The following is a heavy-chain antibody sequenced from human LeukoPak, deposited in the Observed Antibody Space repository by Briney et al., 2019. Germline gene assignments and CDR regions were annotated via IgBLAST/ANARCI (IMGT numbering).Heavy chain of an antibody. D-gene: IGHD3-22*01. V-gene: IGHV3-53*01. Sequence: GGSLRLSCAASGFTVSSSYMSWVRQAPGKGLEWVSIIHSDGSTYYADSVKGRFTISRDTSKNTLYPQMNSLRGEDTAMYYCARDLDYYDSSGSHRRRNYFDYWGQGTLVTVSS. CDR2: IHSDGST. CDR1: GFTVSSSY. J-gene: IGHJ4*02. CDR3: ARDLDYYDSSGSHRRRNYFDY.